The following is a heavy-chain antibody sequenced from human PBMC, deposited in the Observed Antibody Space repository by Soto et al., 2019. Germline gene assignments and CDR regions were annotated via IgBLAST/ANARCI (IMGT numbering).Heavy chain of an antibody. CDR2: INTYDGNT. J-gene: IGHJ4*02. CDR1: GYTFTSYG. D-gene: IGHD6-13*01. V-gene: IGHV1-18*01. Sequence: QVQLVQSGAEVKKPGASVKVSCKASGYTFTSYGINWVRQAPGQGLEWMGWINTYDGNTNHAQKFQGRVTMTTDTSTSTGYMELRNLSSDDTAVYYCAASQQFDYWGQGTLVTVSS. CDR3: AASQQFDY.